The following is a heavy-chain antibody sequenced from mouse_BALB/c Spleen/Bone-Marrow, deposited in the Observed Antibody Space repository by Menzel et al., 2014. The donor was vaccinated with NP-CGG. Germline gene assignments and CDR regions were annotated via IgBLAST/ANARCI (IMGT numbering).Heavy chain of an antibody. V-gene: IGHV5-6-2*01. CDR2: INSNGGST. D-gene: IGHD2-10*02. CDR3: ARHGGYGNYFDY. Sequence: EVKVVESGGGLVKLGGSLKLSCAASGFTFSSYYMSWVRQTPEKRLELVAAINSNGGSTYYPDTVKGRFTISRDNAKNTLYLQMSSLKSEDTALYYCARHGGYGNYFDYWGQGTTLTVSS. CDR1: GFTFSSYY. J-gene: IGHJ2*01.